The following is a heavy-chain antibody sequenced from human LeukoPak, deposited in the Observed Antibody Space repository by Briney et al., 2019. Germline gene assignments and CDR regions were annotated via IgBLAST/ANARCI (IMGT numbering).Heavy chain of an antibody. J-gene: IGHJ4*02. Sequence: PGGSLRLSCAASGFTFSSYAMSWVRQAPGKGLEWVSAISGSGGSTYYADSVKGRFTISRDNSKNTLYLQMNSLRAEDTAVYYCAKDPITMIVVVIPNYFDYWGQGTLVTVSS. V-gene: IGHV3-23*01. CDR2: ISGSGGST. D-gene: IGHD3-22*01. CDR1: GFTFSSYA. CDR3: AKDPITMIVVVIPNYFDY.